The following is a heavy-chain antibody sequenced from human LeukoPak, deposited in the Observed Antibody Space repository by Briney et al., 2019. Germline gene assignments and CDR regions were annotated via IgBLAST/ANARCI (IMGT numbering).Heavy chain of an antibody. J-gene: IGHJ4*02. CDR2: ISAYNGNT. V-gene: IGHV1-18*01. Sequence: ASVKVSCKASGYTFTSYGISWVRQAPGQGLEWMGWISAYNGNTNYAQKVQGRVTMTTDTSTSTAYMELRSLRSDDTAEYYCARMPLRLGQLVYSRIYFDYWGQGTLVTVSS. CDR3: ARMPLRLGQLVYSRIYFDY. D-gene: IGHD6-6*01. CDR1: GYTFTSYG.